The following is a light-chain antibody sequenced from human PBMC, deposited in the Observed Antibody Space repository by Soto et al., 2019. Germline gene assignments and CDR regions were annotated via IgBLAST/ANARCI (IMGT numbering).Light chain of an antibody. J-gene: IGKJ5*01. V-gene: IGKV3-20*01. Sequence: EIVLTQSPGTLSLSPGERATLSCRASQSVSNYLTWYQQRPGQAPSLLIYVASKRATGIPDRFSGSGSGTDFTLTISRLEAEDIAQYYCQQYGTSPITFGQGTRLEIK. CDR1: QSVSNY. CDR2: VAS. CDR3: QQYGTSPIT.